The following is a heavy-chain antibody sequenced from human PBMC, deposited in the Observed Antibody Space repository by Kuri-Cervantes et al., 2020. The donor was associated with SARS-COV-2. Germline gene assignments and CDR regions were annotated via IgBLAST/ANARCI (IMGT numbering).Heavy chain of an antibody. CDR3: ATVIVVVPAAIGWSWFDP. CDR1: GGSISSGSYY. Sequence: SETLSLTCNVSGGSISSGSYYWGWIRQPPGKGLEWIANINYIGSTYSNPFLKSRLTISVDTSKNQFSLKLSSVTAADTAVYYCATVIVVVPAAIGWSWFDPWGQGTLVTVSS. V-gene: IGHV4-39*01. D-gene: IGHD2-2*01. CDR2: INYIGST. J-gene: IGHJ5*02.